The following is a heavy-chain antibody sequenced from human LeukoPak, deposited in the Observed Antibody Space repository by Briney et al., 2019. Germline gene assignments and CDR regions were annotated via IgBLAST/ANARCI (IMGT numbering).Heavy chain of an antibody. V-gene: IGHV3-23*01. J-gene: IGHJ5*02. D-gene: IGHD3-3*01. CDR3: AKESDFWSQSNWFDP. CDR2: ISGSGGST. CDR1: GFTFSRYW. Sequence: GGSLRLSCAASGFTFSRYWMSWMRQSPGKGLEWVSAISGSGGSTYYADSVKGRFTISRDNSKNTLYLQMNSLRAEDTAVYYCAKESDFWSQSNWFDPWGQGTLVTVSS.